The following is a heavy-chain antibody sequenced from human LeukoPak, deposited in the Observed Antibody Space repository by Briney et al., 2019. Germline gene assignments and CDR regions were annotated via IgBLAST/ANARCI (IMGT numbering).Heavy chain of an antibody. CDR1: GYTFTSSF. J-gene: IGHJ5*02. D-gene: IGHD6-6*01. Sequence: ASVKVSCKASGYTFTSSFMHWVRQPPGQGLEWMGIINPSGGSPTYAQKFQGRVTMTRDTSTSTVYMELSSLRSEDTAIYYCARDSRSSSLADPWGQGTLVTVSS. CDR3: ARDSRSSSLADP. CDR2: INPSGGSP. V-gene: IGHV1-46*01.